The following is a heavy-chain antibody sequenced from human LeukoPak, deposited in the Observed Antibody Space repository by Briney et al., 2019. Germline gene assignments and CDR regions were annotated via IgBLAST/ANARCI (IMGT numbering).Heavy chain of an antibody. Sequence: SETLSLTCTVSGGSISSGSYYWSWIRQPPGKGLEWIGYIYYSGSTNYNPSLKSRVTISVDTSKNQFSLKLSSVTAADTAVYYCAGRLNYYYYMDVWGKGTTVTVSS. CDR1: GGSISSGSYY. CDR3: AGRLNYYYYMDV. V-gene: IGHV4-61*01. J-gene: IGHJ6*03. CDR2: IYYSGST.